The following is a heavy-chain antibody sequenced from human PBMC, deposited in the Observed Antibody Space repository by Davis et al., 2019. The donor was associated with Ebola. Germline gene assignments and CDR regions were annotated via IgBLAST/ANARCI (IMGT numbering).Heavy chain of an antibody. CDR1: GYTFTSYG. Sequence: ASVKVSCKASGYTFTSYGISWVRQAPGQGLEWMGWISAYNGNTNYAQKLQGRVTMTTDTSTSTAYMELSSLRSEDTAVYYCARVAVTTDYYGMDVWGQGTTVTVSS. J-gene: IGHJ6*02. V-gene: IGHV1-18*01. D-gene: IGHD4-17*01. CDR3: ARVAVTTDYYGMDV. CDR2: ISAYNGNT.